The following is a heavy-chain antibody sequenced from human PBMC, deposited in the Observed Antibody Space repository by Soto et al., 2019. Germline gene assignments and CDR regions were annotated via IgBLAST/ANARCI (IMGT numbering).Heavy chain of an antibody. D-gene: IGHD3-9*01. CDR3: ARERVDGNWFDP. V-gene: IGHV4-31*03. Sequence: SETLSLTCTVSGGSISSGGYYWSWIRQHPGKCLEWIGYIYYSGSTYYNPSLKSRVTISVDTSKNQFSLKLSSVTAADTAVYYCARERVDGNWFDPWGQGTLVTVYS. CDR2: IYYSGST. J-gene: IGHJ5*02. CDR1: GGSISSGGYY.